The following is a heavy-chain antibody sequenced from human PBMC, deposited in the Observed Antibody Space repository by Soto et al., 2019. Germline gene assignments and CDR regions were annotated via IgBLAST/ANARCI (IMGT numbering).Heavy chain of an antibody. J-gene: IGHJ4*02. Sequence: QLQLQESGPGLVKASETLSLTCTVSGDSITRNNHFWGWIRQSPGKGLEWIGSIQYGGTTNYNPSLKSRVIMSAETSKNQFSLMMNSVTAADTAVYYCARLGSSGWYQGSYFDYWGQGTLVTVSS. CDR2: IQYGGTT. CDR1: GDSITRNNHF. V-gene: IGHV4-39*01. CDR3: ARLGSSGWYQGSYFDY. D-gene: IGHD6-19*01.